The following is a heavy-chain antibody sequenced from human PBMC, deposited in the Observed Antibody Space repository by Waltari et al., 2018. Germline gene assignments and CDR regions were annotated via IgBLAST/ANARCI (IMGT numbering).Heavy chain of an antibody. CDR3: ARSKNEYYDILTGGYFDL. D-gene: IGHD3-9*01. V-gene: IGHV4-59*01. J-gene: IGHJ2*01. CDR1: GGSISSSY. Sequence: QVQLQESGPGLVKPSETLSLTCTVSGGSISSSYWSWIRQPPGTGLEWIGYIYYSGSTNYNPSLKSRVTISVDTSKNQFSLKLSSVTAADTAVYYCARSKNEYYDILTGGYFDLWGRGTLVTVSS. CDR2: IYYSGST.